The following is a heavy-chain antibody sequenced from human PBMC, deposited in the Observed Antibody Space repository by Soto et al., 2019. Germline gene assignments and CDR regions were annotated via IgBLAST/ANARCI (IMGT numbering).Heavy chain of an antibody. Sequence: GGSLRLSCAASGFTFSSYALSWVRQAPGKGLAWVSTISGSGSNTYYADSVKGRFTFSRDNSKNTMYLQMNRLRAEDTAVYYCAKHPYVDLSSRFDYLGQGALVTVS. CDR1: GFTFSSYA. D-gene: IGHD3-16*01. CDR3: AKHPYVDLSSRFDY. CDR2: ISGSGSNT. V-gene: IGHV3-23*01. J-gene: IGHJ4*02.